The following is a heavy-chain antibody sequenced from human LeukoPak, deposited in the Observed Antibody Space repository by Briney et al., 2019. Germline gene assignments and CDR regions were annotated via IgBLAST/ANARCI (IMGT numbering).Heavy chain of an antibody. D-gene: IGHD4-11*01. Sequence: PGRSLRLSCAASGFTFNSSTINWVRQAPGKGLEWLSAINWIRSIKDYADSVKGRFTISRDNDKNSFQLQMNSLKPEAMAVYYCAKGPKVSWYFDLWGRGPVVSV. CDR2: INWIRSIK. CDR3: AKGPKVSWYFDL. J-gene: IGHJ2*01. CDR1: GFTFNSST. V-gene: IGHV3-9*03.